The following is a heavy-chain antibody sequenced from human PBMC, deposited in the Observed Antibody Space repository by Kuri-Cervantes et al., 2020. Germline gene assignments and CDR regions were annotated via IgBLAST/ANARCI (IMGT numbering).Heavy chain of an antibody. V-gene: IGHV3-74*01. CDR3: AKSPGDHGDY. CDR1: GFTFSSYW. J-gene: IGHJ4*02. CDR2: ISNDGRIT. Sequence: GESLKISCAASGFTFSSYWMHWVRQAPGKGLVWVSSISNDGRITNYADSVKGRFTISRDNSKNTLYLQMNSLRVEDTAVYYCAKSPGDHGDYWGQGTLVTDSS. D-gene: IGHD4-17*01.